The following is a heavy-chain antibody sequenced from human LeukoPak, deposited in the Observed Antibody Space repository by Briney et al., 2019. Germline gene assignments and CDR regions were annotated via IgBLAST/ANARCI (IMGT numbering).Heavy chain of an antibody. V-gene: IGHV3-7*01. CDR2: MKEDGGER. CDR3: ARVRTVWYIDL. Sequence: QPGGSLRLSCAAPGFIFSPHWGTWVRQAPGMGLEWVANMKEDGGERTYVDAVRGRFTISRDNAKHSVDLQMNSLRDEDTVVCYCARVRTVWYIDLWGRGTLVTVST. J-gene: IGHJ2*01. D-gene: IGHD2-8*02. CDR1: GFIFSPHW.